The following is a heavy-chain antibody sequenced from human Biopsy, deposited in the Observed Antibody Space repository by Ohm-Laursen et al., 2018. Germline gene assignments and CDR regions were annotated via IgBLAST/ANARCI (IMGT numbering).Heavy chain of an antibody. J-gene: IGHJ1*01. D-gene: IGHD3-9*01. CDR2: NIPILGTG. CDR3: ATKLTGYFHH. V-gene: IGHV1-69*06. Sequence: SSVKVSCNAPGGTFSNYGVNWVRQAPGQGLEWLGGNIPILGTGNYAQKFQDRVTVAADTSTSTATMEPRSLRSDDTAVYYCATKLTGYFHHWGQGTLVIVSS. CDR1: GGTFSNYG.